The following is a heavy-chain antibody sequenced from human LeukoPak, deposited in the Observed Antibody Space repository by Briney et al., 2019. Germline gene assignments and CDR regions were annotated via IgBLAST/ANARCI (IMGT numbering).Heavy chain of an antibody. CDR3: ARGLRDSSGFQAFDY. V-gene: IGHV4-39*07. D-gene: IGHD6-19*01. J-gene: IGHJ4*02. CDR1: GGSISSSSYY. Sequence: PSETLSLTCTVSGGSISSSSYYWGWIRQPPGKGLEWIGSIYYSGSTYYNPSLKSRVTISVDTSKNQFSLKLSSVTAADTAVYYCARGLRDSSGFQAFDYWGQGTLVTVSS. CDR2: IYYSGST.